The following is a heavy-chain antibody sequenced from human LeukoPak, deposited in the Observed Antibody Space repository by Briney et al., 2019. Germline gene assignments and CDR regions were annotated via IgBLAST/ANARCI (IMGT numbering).Heavy chain of an antibody. CDR1: GGSISSNNW. CDR2: IYHSGPT. V-gene: IGHV4-4*02. CDR3: MTNYDFSLPLP. D-gene: IGHD3-3*01. J-gene: IGHJ5*02. Sequence: SGTLSLTCAVSGGSISSNNWWSWVRQPSGKGLEWIGEIYHSGPTNNNPSLKSRVTMSVDKSNNQFSLKLSSVTAADTAVYYCMTNYDFSLPLPWGQGTLVTVSS.